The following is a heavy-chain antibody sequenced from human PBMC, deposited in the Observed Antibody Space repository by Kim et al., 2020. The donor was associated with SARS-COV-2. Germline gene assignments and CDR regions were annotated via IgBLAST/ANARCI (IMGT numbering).Heavy chain of an antibody. Sequence: ASVKVSCKASGYTFTSYGISWVRQAPGQGLEWMGWISAYNGNTNYAQKLQGRVTMTTDTSTSTAYMELRSLRSDDTAVYYCARDSGGGYCSGGSCYPSDYWGQGTLVTVSS. CDR1: GYTFTSYG. J-gene: IGHJ4*02. CDR2: ISAYNGNT. V-gene: IGHV1-18*01. D-gene: IGHD2-15*01. CDR3: ARDSGGGYCSGGSCYPSDY.